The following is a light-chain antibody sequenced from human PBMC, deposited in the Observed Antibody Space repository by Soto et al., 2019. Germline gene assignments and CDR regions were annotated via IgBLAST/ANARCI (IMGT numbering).Light chain of an antibody. CDR1: QSVLYSSNNKNY. J-gene: IGKJ3*01. CDR2: WAS. V-gene: IGKV4-1*01. CDR3: QQYYSTLFT. Sequence: DIVMTQSPDSLAVSLGERATINCKSSQSVLYSSNNKNYLAWYQQKPGQPPKLLIYWASTRESGVPDRFSGSGSGPDFTLTISSLQAEDVAVYFCQQYYSTLFTFGLGTKVDIK.